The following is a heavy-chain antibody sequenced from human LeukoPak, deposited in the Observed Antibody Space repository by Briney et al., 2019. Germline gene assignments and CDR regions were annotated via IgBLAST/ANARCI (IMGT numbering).Heavy chain of an antibody. CDR1: GFTFTIYG. CDR2: ISTYNGNT. Sequence: ASVKVSCKASGFTFTIYGITWVRQAPGQGLEWMGWISTYNGNTNYTQEVQGRVTVTTDTSTTTAYMELRSLRSDDTAVYYCARSLGYTSGYTNEAFDIWGQGAMVTVSS. V-gene: IGHV1-18*01. CDR3: ARSLGYTSGYTNEAFDI. J-gene: IGHJ3*02. D-gene: IGHD5-18*01.